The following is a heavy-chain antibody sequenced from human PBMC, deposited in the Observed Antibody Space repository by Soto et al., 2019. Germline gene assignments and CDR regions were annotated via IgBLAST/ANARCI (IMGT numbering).Heavy chain of an antibody. CDR1: GGGNLRDYR. CDR3: VRGGEGYNFGAVY. Sequence: QGQLVQSGAEVKEPGSSVKVSCKASGGGNLRDYRTTWVRRAPGQGLEWMGGIIPKLGSANYAQKFQGRVTITADESTNSVYMELRSLRSDDTAVYYCVRGGEGYNFGAVYWGQGTPVTVSS. CDR2: IIPKLGSA. J-gene: IGHJ4*02. V-gene: IGHV1-69*01. D-gene: IGHD5-12*01.